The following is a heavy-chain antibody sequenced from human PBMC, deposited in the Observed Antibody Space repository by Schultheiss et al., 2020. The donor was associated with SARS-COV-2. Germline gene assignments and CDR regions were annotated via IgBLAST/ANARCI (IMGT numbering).Heavy chain of an antibody. D-gene: IGHD2-15*01. CDR1: GFTFSDYY. CDR2: ILSSGSYT. Sequence: GGSLRLSCAASGFTFSDYYMSWIRQAPGKGLEWVSHILSSGSYTNYADSVKGRFTISRDNAKSSLFLQMNSLRAEDTAVYYCARSGRNCSGPVWGQGTTVTVSS. V-gene: IGHV3-11*06. J-gene: IGHJ6*02. CDR3: ARSGRNCSGPV.